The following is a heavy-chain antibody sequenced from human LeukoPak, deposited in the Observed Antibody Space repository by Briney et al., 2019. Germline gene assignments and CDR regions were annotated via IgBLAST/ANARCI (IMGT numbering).Heavy chain of an antibody. D-gene: IGHD3-10*01. CDR2: INPSDTST. CDR3: ARDYGSGSYYFLY. Sequence: GASVKVSCKASGYTFTSYYMHWGRQAPGQGPEFLGVINPSDTSTSYAQKFQGRVTMTRDTSTSTVYMELSSLRSEDTAVYYCARDYGSGSYYFLYWGQGTLVTVSS. J-gene: IGHJ4*02. V-gene: IGHV1-46*01. CDR1: GYTFTSYY.